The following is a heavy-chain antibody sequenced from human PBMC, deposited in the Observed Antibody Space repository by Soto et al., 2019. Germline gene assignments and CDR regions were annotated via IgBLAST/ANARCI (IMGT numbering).Heavy chain of an antibody. V-gene: IGHV3-64D*06. CDR1: GFTFSSYA. D-gene: IGHD7-27*01. Sequence: GGSLRLSCSASGFTFSSYAMHWVRQAPGKGLEYVSAISSNGGSTYYADSVKGRFTISRDNSKNTLYLQMSSLRAEDTAVYYFGKTGDGEDGYYYYYGMDVWGQATTVTVSS. CDR2: ISSNGGST. CDR3: GKTGDGEDGYYYYYGMDV. J-gene: IGHJ6*02.